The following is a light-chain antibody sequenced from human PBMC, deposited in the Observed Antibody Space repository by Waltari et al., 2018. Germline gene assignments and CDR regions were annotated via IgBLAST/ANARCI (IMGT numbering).Light chain of an antibody. CDR2: SNS. CDR1: SSNIGSNA. V-gene: IGLV1-44*01. Sequence: QSVLTQPPSASGTPGQRVTISCSGSSSNIGSNAVSWYQQFPGAAPKILIYSNSLRPSVVPDRFSGSKSGTSASLAISGLQSEDEADYYCAAWDDSLNRVFGGGTELTVL. J-gene: IGLJ2*01. CDR3: AAWDDSLNRV.